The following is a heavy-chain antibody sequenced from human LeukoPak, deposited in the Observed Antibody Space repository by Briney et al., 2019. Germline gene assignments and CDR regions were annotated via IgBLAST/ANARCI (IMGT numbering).Heavy chain of an antibody. CDR1: GYNFANSG. Sequence: ASVKVSCKASGYNFANSGISWVRQAPGQGLEWVGRTNPSSGKTEYDQKFWGRVSLTTDTSTRTAFLELRRLRSDDTAVYYCAKEVAYHFDHWGQGTLVSVSS. J-gene: IGHJ4*02. CDR2: TNPSSGKT. D-gene: IGHD2-21*01. V-gene: IGHV1-18*01. CDR3: AKEVAYHFDH.